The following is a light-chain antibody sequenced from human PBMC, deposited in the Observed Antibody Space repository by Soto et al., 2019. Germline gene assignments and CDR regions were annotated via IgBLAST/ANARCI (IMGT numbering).Light chain of an antibody. CDR2: AAS. J-gene: IGKJ1*01. Sequence: QLKQSPAALSASVGDRVTITCRASQDIAIYLAWYQQKPGEAPKLLIYAASTLYGGVPSRFSGSGSGTDFALTITSLQAEDFATYYCQHLRRYPSTFGQGTKV. CDR3: QHLRRYPST. CDR1: QDIAIY. V-gene: IGKV1-9*01.